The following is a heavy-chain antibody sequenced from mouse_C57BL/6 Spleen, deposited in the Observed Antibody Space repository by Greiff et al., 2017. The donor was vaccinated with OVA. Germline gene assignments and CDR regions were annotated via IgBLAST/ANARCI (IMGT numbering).Heavy chain of an antibody. J-gene: IGHJ3*01. CDR2: INPYNGGT. CDR3: ARGRSGPFAY. D-gene: IGHD3-2*02. CDR1: GYTFTDYY. V-gene: IGHV1-19*01. Sequence: EVQLVESGPVLVKPGASVKMSCKASGYTFTDYYMNWVKQSHGKSLEWIGVINPYNGGTSYNQKFKGKATLTVDKSSSTAYMELNSLTSEDSAVYYCARGRSGPFAYWGQGTLVTVSA.